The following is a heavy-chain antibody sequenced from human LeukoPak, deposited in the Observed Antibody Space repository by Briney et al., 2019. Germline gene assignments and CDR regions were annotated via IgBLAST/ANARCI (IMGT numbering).Heavy chain of an antibody. D-gene: IGHD6-13*01. J-gene: IGHJ4*02. Sequence: SETLSFACTVSGGSISSYYWSWIRQPPGKGLEWIGYIYYSGSTNYNPSLKSRVTISVGTSRNQFSLKLSSVTAADTAVYYCARRVYSTSWSYYFDYWGQGTLVTVSS. CDR2: IYYSGST. V-gene: IGHV4-59*01. CDR3: ARRVYSTSWSYYFDY. CDR1: GGSISSYY.